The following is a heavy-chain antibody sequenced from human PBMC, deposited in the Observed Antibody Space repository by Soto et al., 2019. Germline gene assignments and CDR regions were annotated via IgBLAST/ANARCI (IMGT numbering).Heavy chain of an antibody. V-gene: IGHV1-69*13. CDR3: ARHNDFWSGYYNWFDP. Sequence: SVKFSCKASGVTFSSYAISWVRQAPGPGLEWMGGIIPIFCTANYAQKFQGRVTITADESTSTGYMERSSRRYEDTAVYYCARHNDFWSGYYNWFDPWGQGTLVTVSS. CDR2: IIPIFCTA. CDR1: GVTFSSYA. J-gene: IGHJ5*02. D-gene: IGHD3-3*01.